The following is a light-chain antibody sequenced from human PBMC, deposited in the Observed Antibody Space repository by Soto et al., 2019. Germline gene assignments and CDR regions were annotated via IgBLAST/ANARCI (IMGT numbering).Light chain of an antibody. CDR1: XSISSN. V-gene: IGKV3-15*01. CDR2: GAS. Sequence: EIVMTQSPATLSVSPGERATLSCRAXXSISSNLAWYQQKPGQAPRLLIYGASTRATGIPARFSGSGSGTEFTLTISSLQSADFAVYYCQQYNYWPRTFGQGTKVEIK. CDR3: QQYNYWPRT. J-gene: IGKJ1*01.